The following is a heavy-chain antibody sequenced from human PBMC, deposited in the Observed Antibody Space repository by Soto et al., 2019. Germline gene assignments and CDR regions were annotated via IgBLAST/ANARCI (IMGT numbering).Heavy chain of an antibody. CDR2: VSAGGSST. CDR1: GFTFSTCA. Sequence: EVQLLESGGGLVQPGGSLRLSCAASGFTFSTCAMSWVRQAPGKGLEWVSGVSAGGSSTYFADSVKGRFTISRDNSKNTLYLQMNSLRAEDAAVYYCAKGGDSTIFVGVAGEFDYWGQGTLVTVSS. CDR3: AKGGDSTIFVGVAGEFDY. V-gene: IGHV3-23*01. J-gene: IGHJ4*02. D-gene: IGHD6-19*01.